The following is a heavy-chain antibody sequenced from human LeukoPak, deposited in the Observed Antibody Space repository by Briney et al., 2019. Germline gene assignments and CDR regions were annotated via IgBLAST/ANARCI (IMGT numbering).Heavy chain of an antibody. CDR3: ASLRERSYYARGFDY. Sequence: SETLSLTCTVSGVSISSSPYYWGWIRQPPGKGLEWIGSIYYSGSIYYNPSLKSRVTISVDTSKNQFSLKLSSVTAANTAVYYCASLRERSYYARGFDYWGQGTLVTVSS. CDR2: IYYSGSI. D-gene: IGHD3-3*01. V-gene: IGHV4-39*01. J-gene: IGHJ4*02. CDR1: GVSISSSPYY.